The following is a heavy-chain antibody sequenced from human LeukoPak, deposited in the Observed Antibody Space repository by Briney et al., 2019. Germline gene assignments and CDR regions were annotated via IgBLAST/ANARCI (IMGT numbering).Heavy chain of an antibody. CDR3: ARGPDYSSSYYYYYYMDV. Sequence: GSSLRLSCAASGFTFSSYAMHWVRQAPGKGLEWVALISYDGSNKYNADSVKGRFTISGDNSKNTLYLQMNSLRAEDTAVYYCARGPDYSSSYYYYYYMDVWGKGTTVTVSS. CDR2: ISYDGSNK. CDR1: GFTFSSYA. J-gene: IGHJ6*03. V-gene: IGHV3-30*04. D-gene: IGHD3-22*01.